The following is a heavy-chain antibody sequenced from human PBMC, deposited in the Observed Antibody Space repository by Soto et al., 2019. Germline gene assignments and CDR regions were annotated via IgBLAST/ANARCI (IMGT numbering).Heavy chain of an antibody. D-gene: IGHD2-21*02. J-gene: IGHJ6*02. CDR2: IPQDGVDG. CDR3: ARNHLILPAHDFFYGSDV. CDR1: GFTFSMYS. V-gene: IGHV3-7*03. Sequence: PGGSLRLSCAVSGFTFSMYSMSWVRQTPGKGLEWVAKIPQDGVDGHYADSVKGRFTISRDNGKNSLYLQMNNLRAEDTPVDYCARNHLILPAHDFFYGSDVWGRGATVTVSS.